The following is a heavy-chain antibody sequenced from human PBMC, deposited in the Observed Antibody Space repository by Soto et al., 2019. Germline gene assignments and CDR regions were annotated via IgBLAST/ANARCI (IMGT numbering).Heavy chain of an antibody. V-gene: IGHV1-18*01. J-gene: IGHJ5*01. CDR2: ISAYNGNT. D-gene: IGHD3-16*01. Sequence: ASVKVSCKASGYTFTSYGISWVRQAPGQGLEWMGWISAYNGNTNYAQKFQGRVTINPDTSKNQFSLHLDSVTLEDTAVYYCARSWFGHQVHWFDSWGQGTLVTVSS. CDR1: GYTFTSYG. CDR3: ARSWFGHQVHWFDS.